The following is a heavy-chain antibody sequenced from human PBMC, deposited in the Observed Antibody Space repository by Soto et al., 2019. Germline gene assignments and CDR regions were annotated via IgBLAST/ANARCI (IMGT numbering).Heavy chain of an antibody. V-gene: IGHV3-74*01. CDR1: GFTFSSYW. J-gene: IGHJ4*02. Sequence: GGSLRLSCAASGFTFSSYWMHWVRQVPGTGPVWVSHISSDGTGTSYADSVKGRFTISRDNARNTVYLQMNSLRAEDTAVYYCARDDPGVGIDYWGQGTLVTVSS. CDR2: ISSDGTGT. D-gene: IGHD7-27*01. CDR3: ARDDPGVGIDY.